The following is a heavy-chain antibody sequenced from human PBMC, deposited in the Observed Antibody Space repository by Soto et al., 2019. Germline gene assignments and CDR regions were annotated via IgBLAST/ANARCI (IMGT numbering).Heavy chain of an antibody. V-gene: IGHV4-34*01. CDR3: ARGGWLRLPEY. J-gene: IGHJ4*02. Sequence: QVQLQQWGAGLLKPSETLSLTCAVYGGSFSGYYWSWIRQPPGQGLEWIGEINHSGSTNYNPSLKRRVTISVDTSKNQFSLKLSSVTAADTAVYYYARGGWLRLPEYWGQGTLVTVSS. CDR1: GGSFSGYY. CDR2: INHSGST. D-gene: IGHD5-12*01.